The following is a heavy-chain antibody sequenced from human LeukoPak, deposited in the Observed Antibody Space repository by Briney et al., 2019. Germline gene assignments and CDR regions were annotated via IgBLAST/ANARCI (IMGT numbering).Heavy chain of an antibody. CDR2: IANNGDL. D-gene: IGHD6-25*01. V-gene: IGHV4-59*08. CDR1: GASITSSY. J-gene: IGHJ4*02. Sequence: PSETLSPTCTVSGASITSSYWSWIRQSPGRGLDCIGYIANNGDLNYNPSLRSRVTISMDTSKNQFSLRLTSVTAADTALYFCAKTARLFEYWGQGALVTVSS. CDR3: AKTARLFEY.